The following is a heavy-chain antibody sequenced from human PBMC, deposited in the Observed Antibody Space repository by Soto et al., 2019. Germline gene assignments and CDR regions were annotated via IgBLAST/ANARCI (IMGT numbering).Heavy chain of an antibody. CDR1: GFTFSGYA. J-gene: IGHJ2*01. CDR2: ISRGGDAT. CDR3: ARKVSGSTGRPDLWYFDL. V-gene: IGHV3-23*01. D-gene: IGHD3-10*01. Sequence: EVQLLDSGGGLVQPGGSLRLSCAASGFTFSGYALTWVRQAPGKGLEWVSAISRGGDATFYADSVKGRFTISRDNSKNTLYLLMNTLRAEDTAVYYCARKVSGSTGRPDLWYFDLWGRGTLVTVSS.